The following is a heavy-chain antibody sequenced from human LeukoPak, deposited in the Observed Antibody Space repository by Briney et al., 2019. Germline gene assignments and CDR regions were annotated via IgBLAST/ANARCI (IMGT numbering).Heavy chain of an antibody. Sequence: GGSLRLSCAASGFAFSSYGMHWVRQAPGKGLEWVAVIWYDGSNKYYADSVKGRFTISRDNSKNTLYLQMNSLRAEDTAVYYCARARYDSSGYSFFDYWGQGTLVTVSS. V-gene: IGHV3-33*01. J-gene: IGHJ4*02. CDR1: GFAFSSYG. CDR2: IWYDGSNK. D-gene: IGHD3-22*01. CDR3: ARARYDSSGYSFFDY.